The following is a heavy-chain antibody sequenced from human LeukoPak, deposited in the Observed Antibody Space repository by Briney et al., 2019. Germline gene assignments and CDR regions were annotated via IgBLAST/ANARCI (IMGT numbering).Heavy chain of an antibody. Sequence: SETLSLTCTVSGDSISSGNHYWSWIRQPPGKGLEWIGYVHYSRTAYYNPSLRSRVSVSVDTSANQFSLRLSSVSAADTALYYCARTYCSAGTCFGGFDYWGQGTLVSVSS. CDR1: GDSISSGNHY. V-gene: IGHV4-30-4*01. D-gene: IGHD2-15*01. J-gene: IGHJ4*02. CDR3: ARTYCSAGTCFGGFDY. CDR2: VHYSRTA.